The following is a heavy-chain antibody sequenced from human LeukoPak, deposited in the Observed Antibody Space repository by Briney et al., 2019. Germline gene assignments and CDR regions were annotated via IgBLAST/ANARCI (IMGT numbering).Heavy chain of an antibody. D-gene: IGHD3-3*01. Sequence: SETLSLTCTVSGGSISSYYWSWIRQPPGKGLEWIGYIYYSGSTNYDPSLKSRVTISVDTSKNQFSLKLSSVTAADTAVYYCARFHDFYYGMDVWGQGTTVTVSS. CDR2: IYYSGST. CDR3: ARFHDFYYGMDV. CDR1: GGSISSYY. V-gene: IGHV4-59*01. J-gene: IGHJ6*02.